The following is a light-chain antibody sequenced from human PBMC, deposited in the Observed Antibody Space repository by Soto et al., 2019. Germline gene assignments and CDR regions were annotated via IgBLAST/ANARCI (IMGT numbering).Light chain of an antibody. CDR2: AAS. CDR1: QSISSY. V-gene: IGKV1-39*01. J-gene: IGKJ1*01. CDR3: QQSYSTPWT. Sequence: EIPMTQSASYLSASVGDGVTIXCRASQSISSYLNWYQQKPGKAPKLLIYAASSLQSGGPSRFSGSGSGTDFTRTISSLQHEDFATYYGQQSYSTPWTFGQGTKVDIK.